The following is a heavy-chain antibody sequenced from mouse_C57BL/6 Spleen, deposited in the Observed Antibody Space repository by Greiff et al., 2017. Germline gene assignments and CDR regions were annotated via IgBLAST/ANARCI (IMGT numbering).Heavy chain of an antibody. CDR1: GFTFSSYG. J-gene: IGHJ2*01. CDR3: ASGPFDY. V-gene: IGHV5-6*01. Sequence: DVHLVESGGDLVKPGGSLKLSCAASGFTFSSYGMSWVRQTPDKRLEWVATISSGGSYTYYPDSVKGRFTISRDNAKNTLYLQMSSLKSEDTAMYYCASGPFDYWGQGTTLTVSS. CDR2: ISSGGSYT.